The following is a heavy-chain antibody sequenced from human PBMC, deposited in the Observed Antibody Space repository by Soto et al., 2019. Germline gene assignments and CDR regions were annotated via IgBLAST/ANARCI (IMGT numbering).Heavy chain of an antibody. V-gene: IGHV4-34*01. J-gene: IGHJ5*02. CDR2: IHQSGST. CDR1: DGSFNNYY. Sequence: QVQLQQWGAGLLKPSETLSLTCAVYDGSFNNYYWSWIRQPPGKGLEWIGEIHQSGSTIYNPALTGRVSISVDTSKNQFSLNLRSVTAADTAVYYCARGLLDAWAVGGSWGQGTLVTVSS. CDR3: ARGLLDAWAVGGS. D-gene: IGHD3-10*01.